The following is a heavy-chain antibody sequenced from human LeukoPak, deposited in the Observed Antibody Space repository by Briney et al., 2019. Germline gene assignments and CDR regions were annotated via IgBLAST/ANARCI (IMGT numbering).Heavy chain of an antibody. D-gene: IGHD2-2*01. Sequence: PGGSLRLSCAASGFTFRSYAMSWVRQAPGEGLEGVSAISGSGGSTSYPDSVKGRFTISTDNSKNPLYLQMNSLSADDTAVYYCAKYLRGYCSSTSCLGLLGIDVWGQGPTVTVSS. CDR1: GFTFRSYA. J-gene: IGHJ6*02. CDR3: AKYLRGYCSSTSCLGLLGIDV. V-gene: IGHV3-23*01. CDR2: ISGSGGST.